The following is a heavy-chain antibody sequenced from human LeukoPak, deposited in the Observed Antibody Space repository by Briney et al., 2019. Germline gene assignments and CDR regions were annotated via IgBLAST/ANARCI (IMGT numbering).Heavy chain of an antibody. CDR1: GFSFTDYV. J-gene: IGHJ4*02. Sequence: AGSLTLSCAASGFSFTDYVMTWVRQAPGKGLEWVSGISNKGGTTYYADSVKGRFTISRDNSKSTLYLQMNSLRAEDTAVYYCAKRVHSSSWYAAFDYWGQGTLVTVSS. CDR3: AKRVHSSSWYAAFDY. V-gene: IGHV3-23*01. D-gene: IGHD6-13*01. CDR2: ISNKGGTT.